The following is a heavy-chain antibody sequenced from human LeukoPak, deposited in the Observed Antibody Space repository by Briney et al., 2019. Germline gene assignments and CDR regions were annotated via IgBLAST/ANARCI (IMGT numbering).Heavy chain of an antibody. D-gene: IGHD4-23*01. CDR3: AKETTVVKGRVDY. CDR1: GFIFSDYG. V-gene: IGHV3-23*01. J-gene: IGHJ4*02. Sequence: GGSLRLSCAASGFIFSDYGMTWVRQAPGKGLEWVSDISASGGSTFYADSVKGRFTVSRDNSKNTLYLQMNSLRAEDTAVYYCAKETTVVKGRVDYWGQGTLVTVSS. CDR2: ISASGGST.